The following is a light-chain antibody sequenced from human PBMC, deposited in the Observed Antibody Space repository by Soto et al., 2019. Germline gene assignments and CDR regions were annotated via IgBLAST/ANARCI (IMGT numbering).Light chain of an antibody. CDR1: QSVSNGY. Sequence: EIVLTQSPGTPSFSPRDGAILSCWASQSVSNGYLAWYQQKPGQAPRLLIYDTSKRATGIPDRFSGSGSGTDFTLTISRLEPEDFAVYYCQQYGGSPETFGQGTKVDIK. CDR3: QQYGGSPET. V-gene: IGKV3-20*01. CDR2: DTS. J-gene: IGKJ2*01.